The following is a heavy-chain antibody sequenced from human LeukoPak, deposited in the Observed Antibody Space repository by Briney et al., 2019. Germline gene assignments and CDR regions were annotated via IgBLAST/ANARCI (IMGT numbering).Heavy chain of an antibody. J-gene: IGHJ4*02. CDR3: ARTYDPRLFDY. Sequence: PGDSLRLSCAASGFTFTKYWMTWVRQAPGKGLEWVGDIKQDGSDKNYMDSVKGRFTISRDNTKNSVYLQMSSLRAEDTAVYYCARTYDPRLFDYWGQGTLVTVSS. CDR2: IKQDGSDK. CDR1: GFTFTKYW. D-gene: IGHD3-22*01. V-gene: IGHV3-7*01.